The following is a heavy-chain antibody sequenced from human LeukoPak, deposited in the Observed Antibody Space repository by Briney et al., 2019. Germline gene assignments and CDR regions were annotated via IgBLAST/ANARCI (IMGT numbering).Heavy chain of an antibody. CDR1: GGTFSSYA. J-gene: IGHJ4*02. D-gene: IGHD3-10*01. V-gene: IGHV1-69*13. CDR2: ITPIFGTA. Sequence: ASVKVSCKASGGTFSSYAISWVRQAPGQGLEWMGGITPIFGTANYAQKFQGRVTITADESTSTAYMELSSLRSEDTAVYYCARGPRRFGESYFDYWGQGTLVTVSS. CDR3: ARGPRRFGESYFDY.